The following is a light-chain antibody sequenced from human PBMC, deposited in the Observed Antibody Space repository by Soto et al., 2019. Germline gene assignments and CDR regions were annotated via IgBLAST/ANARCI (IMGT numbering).Light chain of an antibody. Sequence: QSALTQPPSVSGAPGQMVTISCTGSSSNIGAGHDVHWYQQLPGTAPKLLIYGNSNRPSGVPDRFSGSKSGTSASLAITGLQAEDEADYYCQSYDSSLSGSEVFGTGTKVTVL. CDR2: GNS. CDR3: QSYDSSLSGSEV. CDR1: SSNIGAGHD. J-gene: IGLJ1*01. V-gene: IGLV1-40*01.